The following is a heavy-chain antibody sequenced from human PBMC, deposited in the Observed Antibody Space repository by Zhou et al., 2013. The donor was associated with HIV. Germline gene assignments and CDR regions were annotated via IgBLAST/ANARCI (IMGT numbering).Heavy chain of an antibody. J-gene: IGHJ4*03. V-gene: IGHV1-69*05. CDR1: GGTFSTYA. Sequence: QVQLVQSGAEVKKPGSSVTVSCKASGGTFSTYAISWVRQALGQGLEWMGGIIPMFGTPNYAQKFQGRVTITTDESTSTTYLELRSLRSEDTAVYYCAMDRVLQQRLENALAIWGQGTLVSVSS. CDR3: AMDRVLQQRLENALAI. CDR2: IIPMFGTP. D-gene: IGHD6-13*01.